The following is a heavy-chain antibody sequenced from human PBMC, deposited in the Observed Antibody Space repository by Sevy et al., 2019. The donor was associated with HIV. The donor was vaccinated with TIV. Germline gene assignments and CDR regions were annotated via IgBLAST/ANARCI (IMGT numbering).Heavy chain of an antibody. CDR3: ARRAYYGSGSYAFDI. D-gene: IGHD3-10*01. CDR2: IYYSGST. J-gene: IGHJ3*02. Sequence: SETLSLTCTVSGGSISSYYWSWIRQPPGKGLEWIGYIYYSGSTNYNPSLKSRVTISVDTSKNKFSLKLSSVTAADTAVYYCARRAYYGSGSYAFDIWGQGTMVTVSS. CDR1: GGSISSYY. V-gene: IGHV4-59*01.